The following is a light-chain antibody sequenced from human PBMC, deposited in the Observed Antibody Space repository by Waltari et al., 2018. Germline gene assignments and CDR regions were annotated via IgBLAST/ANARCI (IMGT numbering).Light chain of an antibody. CDR3: QQYYSAPLT. J-gene: IGKJ4*01. V-gene: IGKV4-1*01. Sequence: DIVMTQSPDSLAVSLGERATINCKSSQSVLYSSNNKNYLAWYQQKPGQPPKLRIYWASTRESGVPERLSGSGSGTDFTLTISSLQAEDVAAYYCQQYYSAPLTFGGGTKVEIK. CDR1: QSVLYSSNNKNY. CDR2: WAS.